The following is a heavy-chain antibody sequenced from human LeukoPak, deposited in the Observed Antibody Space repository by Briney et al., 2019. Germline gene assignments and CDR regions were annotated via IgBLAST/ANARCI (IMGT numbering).Heavy chain of an antibody. J-gene: IGHJ4*02. CDR3: ARNDYNFDY. D-gene: IGHD3-16*01. V-gene: IGHV3-48*03. CDR2: ISSSGSTI. CDR1: GFTFSSYE. Sequence: PGGSLRLSCAASGFTFSSYEMNWVRPAPGKGREWVSYISSSGSTIYYADSVQGRFTISRDNAKNSLYLQMSSLRAEDTAVYYCARNDYNFDYWGQGTLVTVSS.